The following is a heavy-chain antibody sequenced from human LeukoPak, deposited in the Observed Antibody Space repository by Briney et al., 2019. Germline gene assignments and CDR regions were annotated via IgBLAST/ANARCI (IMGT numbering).Heavy chain of an antibody. CDR2: IKQDGSEK. Sequence: QAGGSLRLSCAASGFTFSNYWMSWVRQAPGKGLEWVANIKQDGSEKYYVDSVKGRFTISRDNAKNSLWLQMNSLRVEDTAVYYCVRGEPGSWKYNPLDYWGQGTLVTVSS. D-gene: IGHD1-7*01. V-gene: IGHV3-7*01. CDR1: GFTFSNYW. J-gene: IGHJ4*02. CDR3: VRGEPGSWKYNPLDY.